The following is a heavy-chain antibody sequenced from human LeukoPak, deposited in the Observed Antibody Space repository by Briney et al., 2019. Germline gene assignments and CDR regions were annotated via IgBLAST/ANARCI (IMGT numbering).Heavy chain of an antibody. Sequence: GGSLRLSCAASGFTFSSYSMNWVRQAPGKGLEWVSSISSSSSYIYYADSVKGRFTTSRGNAKNSLNLQMNSLRAEDTAVYYCARDQRGYCSGGSCYLPIVSSYYYGMDVWGQGTTVTVSS. CDR3: ARDQRGYCSGGSCYLPIVSSYYYGMDV. J-gene: IGHJ6*02. V-gene: IGHV3-21*01. D-gene: IGHD2-15*01. CDR1: GFTFSSYS. CDR2: ISSSSSYI.